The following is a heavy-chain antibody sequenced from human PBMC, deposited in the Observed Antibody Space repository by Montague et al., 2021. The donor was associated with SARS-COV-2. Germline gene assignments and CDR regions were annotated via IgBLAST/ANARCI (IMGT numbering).Heavy chain of an antibody. CDR2: INQSGRT. CDR3: ARDSRTSGWGYWYHGLDV. CDR1: GGSFSGYY. D-gene: IGHD6-19*01. V-gene: IGHV4-34*01. Sequence: SETLSLTCAVYGGSFSGYYWSWIRQPPEKGLEWIGEINQSGRTNNNPSLKSRVIISVDTSRNHLSLKLTSVTAADTAVYYCARDSRTSGWGYWYHGLDVWGQGTTVIVSS. J-gene: IGHJ6*02.